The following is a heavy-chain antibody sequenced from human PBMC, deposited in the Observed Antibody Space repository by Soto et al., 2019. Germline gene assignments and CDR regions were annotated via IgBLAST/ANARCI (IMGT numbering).Heavy chain of an antibody. Sequence: SETLSLTCTVSGGSISSSSYYWGWIRQPPGKGLEWIGSIYYSGSTYYNPSLKSRVTISVDTSKNQFSLKLSSVTAADTAVYYCARHRDIVLVPAAMRLTGGTDNNWFDPWGQGTLVTVSS. CDR2: IYYSGST. D-gene: IGHD2-2*01. CDR3: ARHRDIVLVPAAMRLTGGTDNNWFDP. V-gene: IGHV4-39*01. CDR1: GGSISSSSYY. J-gene: IGHJ5*02.